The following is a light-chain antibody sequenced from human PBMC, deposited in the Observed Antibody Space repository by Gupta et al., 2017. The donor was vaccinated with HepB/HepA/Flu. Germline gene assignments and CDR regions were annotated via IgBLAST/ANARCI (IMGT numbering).Light chain of an antibody. CDR1: KLGDKY. V-gene: IGLV3-1*01. CDR2: QDS. Sequence: SYELTQPPSVSVSPGQTASLTCSGDKLGDKYACWYQQKPGQSPVLVIYQDSKRPSGIPERFSGSNSGNTATLTISGTQGMDEADYYCQAWDSSTVVFGGGTKLTVL. CDR3: QAWDSSTVV. J-gene: IGLJ2*01.